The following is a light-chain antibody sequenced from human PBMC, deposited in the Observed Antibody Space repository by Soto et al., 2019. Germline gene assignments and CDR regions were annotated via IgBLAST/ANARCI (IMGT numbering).Light chain of an antibody. J-gene: IGKJ1*01. CDR3: HQYNSYSKT. Sequence: DIQMTQSPSTLSASVGDRVTITCRASQSISSWLAWYQQKPGKAPKLLIYDASSLESGVPSRFSGHGSGTEFTLTISSLQPDDSASYYCHQYNSYSKTFGQGTKVDIK. CDR1: QSISSW. CDR2: DAS. V-gene: IGKV1-5*01.